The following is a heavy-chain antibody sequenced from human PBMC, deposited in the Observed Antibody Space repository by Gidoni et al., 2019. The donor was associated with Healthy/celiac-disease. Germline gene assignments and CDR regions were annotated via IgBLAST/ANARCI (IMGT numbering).Heavy chain of an antibody. CDR3: ARWRWLQSFFDY. CDR2: ISSSGSTI. V-gene: IGHV3-48*03. D-gene: IGHD5-12*01. Sequence: EVQLVESGGGLVQPGGSLRLSCAASGFTFSSYEMNWVRQAPGKGLEWGSYISSSGSTIYYADSVKGRFTIARDNAKNSLYLQMNSLRAEDTAVYYCARWRWLQSFFDYWGQGTLVTVSS. CDR1: GFTFSSYE. J-gene: IGHJ4*02.